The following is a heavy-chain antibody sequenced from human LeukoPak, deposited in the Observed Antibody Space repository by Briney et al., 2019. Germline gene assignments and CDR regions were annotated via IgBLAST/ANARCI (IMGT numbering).Heavy chain of an antibody. D-gene: IGHD2-21*01. V-gene: IGHV4-59*01. Sequence: PSETLSLTCAVYGGSFSGYHWSWIRQPPGKGLEWIGYIYYSGSTNYNPSLKSRVTISVDTSKNQFSLKLSSVTAADTAVYYCARGGSYSADFDYWGQGTLVTVSS. CDR1: GGSFSGYH. CDR3: ARGGSYSADFDY. J-gene: IGHJ4*02. CDR2: IYYSGST.